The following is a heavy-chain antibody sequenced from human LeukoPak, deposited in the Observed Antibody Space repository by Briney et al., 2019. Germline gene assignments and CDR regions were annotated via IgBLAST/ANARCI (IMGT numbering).Heavy chain of an antibody. CDR1: GFTFDDYA. Sequence: PGGSLRLSCAASGFTFDDYAMHWVRHAPGKGLEWVSGISWNSGSIGYADSVKGRFTISRDNAKNPLYLQMNSLRAEDTALYYCAKDRHYDSSGPIDYWGQGTLVTVSS. V-gene: IGHV3-9*01. CDR2: ISWNSGSI. D-gene: IGHD3-22*01. CDR3: AKDRHYDSSGPIDY. J-gene: IGHJ4*02.